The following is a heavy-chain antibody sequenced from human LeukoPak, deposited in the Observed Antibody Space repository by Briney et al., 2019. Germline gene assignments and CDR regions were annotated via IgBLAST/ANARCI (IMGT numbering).Heavy chain of an antibody. CDR3: ARGYPLQHYYDSSAAFDI. V-gene: IGHV3-20*04. Sequence: GGSLRLSCAASGFTVSSNYMSWVRQAPGKGLEGVSGINWNGGSPGYADSVKGRFTISRDNAKNSLYLQMNSLRAEDTALYYCARGYPLQHYYDSSAAFDIWGQGTMVTVSS. D-gene: IGHD3-22*01. J-gene: IGHJ3*02. CDR1: GFTVSSNY. CDR2: INWNGGSP.